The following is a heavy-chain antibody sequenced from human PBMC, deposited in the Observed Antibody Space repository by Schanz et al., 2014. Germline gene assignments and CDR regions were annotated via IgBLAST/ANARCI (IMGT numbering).Heavy chain of an antibody. CDR1: GGSISSGGYT. V-gene: IGHV4-30-4*07. D-gene: IGHD1-1*01. CDR3: TRGNALDV. CDR2: IHYSGNS. Sequence: QVQLQESGPGLVKPSQTLSLTCAVSGGSISSGGYTWSWIRQPPGKGLEWIGYIHYSGNSNYNPSLRSRVTISADTSKNQFSLKLTSVTAADSAVYFCTRGNALDVWGQGTTVTVSS. J-gene: IGHJ6*02.